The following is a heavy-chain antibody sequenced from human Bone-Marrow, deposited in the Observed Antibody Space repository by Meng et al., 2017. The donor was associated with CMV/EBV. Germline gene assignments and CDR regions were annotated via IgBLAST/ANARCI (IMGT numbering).Heavy chain of an antibody. CDR1: GYTFTSYY. V-gene: IGHV1-46*01. CDR3: ARCNYYYDSSGPFGP. CDR2: INPSGGST. D-gene: IGHD3-22*01. J-gene: IGHJ5*02. Sequence: ASVKVSCKASGYTFTSYYMHWVRQAPGQGLEWMGIINPSGGSTSYAQKFQGRVTMTRDTSTSAVYMELSSLRSEDTAVYYCARCNYYYDSSGPFGPWGQGPRVTGSS.